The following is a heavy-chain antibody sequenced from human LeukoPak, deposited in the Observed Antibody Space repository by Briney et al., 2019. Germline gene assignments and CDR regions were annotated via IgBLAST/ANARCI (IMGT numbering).Heavy chain of an antibody. J-gene: IGHJ4*02. CDR2: IYHSGST. CDR1: GGSISRSDW. V-gene: IGHV4-4*02. Sequence: PSETLSLTCAVSGGSISRSDWWSWVRQSPGKGLEWIGEIYHSGSTNYNPSLKSRVTISVDKSKNQFSLKLSSVTAAYTAVYYCARGPAYSSSSGRLDYWGQGTLVTVSS. CDR3: ARGPAYSSSSGRLDY. D-gene: IGHD6-6*01.